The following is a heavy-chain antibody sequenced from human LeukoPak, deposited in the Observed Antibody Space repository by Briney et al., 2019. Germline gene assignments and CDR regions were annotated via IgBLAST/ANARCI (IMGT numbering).Heavy chain of an antibody. CDR1: GXTFSNVW. CDR3: TATTVTPNYFDS. J-gene: IGHJ4*02. V-gene: IGHV3-15*01. Sequence: GGSLRLSCAASGXTFSNVWMHWVRQAPGKGLEWVGRIKRRTDGGTTDYAAPVKGRFTLSRDDSQNTLFLQMNSLITEDTAFYYCTATTVTPNYFDSWGQGTLVTVSS. CDR2: IKRRTDGGTT. D-gene: IGHD4-17*01.